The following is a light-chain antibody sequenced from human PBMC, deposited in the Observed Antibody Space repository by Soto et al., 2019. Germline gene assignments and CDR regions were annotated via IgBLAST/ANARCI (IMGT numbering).Light chain of an antibody. CDR1: RSLSSSY. J-gene: IGKJ2*01. Sequence: EIVLTQSPGTLSLSPGERATLSCRASRSLSSSYVVWYQQKPGQAPRLLIYAASRRATGIPDRFSGSGSATEYTLTIIRLEPEDFAVYYCQQQGTFGPGTKLEIK. V-gene: IGKV3-20*01. CDR3: QQQGT. CDR2: AAS.